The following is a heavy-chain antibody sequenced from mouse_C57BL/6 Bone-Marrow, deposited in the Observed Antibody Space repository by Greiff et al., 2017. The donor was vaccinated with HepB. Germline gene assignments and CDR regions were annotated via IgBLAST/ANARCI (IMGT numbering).Heavy chain of an antibody. V-gene: IGHV1-22*01. J-gene: IGHJ2*01. CDR1: GYTFTGYY. CDR2: INPNNGGT. Sequence: EVQLQQPGPELVKPGASVKMSCKASGYTFTGYYMHWVKQSHGKSLEWIGNINPNNGGTSYNQKFKGKATLTVNKSSSTAYMQLRSLTSEDSAVYSCARSVYYDSYVDYWGQGTTRTVSS. CDR3: ARSVYYDSYVDY. D-gene: IGHD2-4*01.